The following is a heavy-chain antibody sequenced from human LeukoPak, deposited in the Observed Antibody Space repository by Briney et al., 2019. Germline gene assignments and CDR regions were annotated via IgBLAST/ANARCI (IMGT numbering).Heavy chain of an antibody. V-gene: IGHV4-4*07. D-gene: IGHD3-9*01. CDR1: GGSISSYY. Sequence: PSETLSLTCTVSGGSISSYYWSWIRQPAGKGLEWIGRIYPSGNTNYNPSLKSRVTMSVDTSKNQFSLKLSSVTAADTAVYYCAREHSYYDILTGYREYYFDYWGQGTLVTVSS. CDR2: IYPSGNT. CDR3: AREHSYYDILTGYREYYFDY. J-gene: IGHJ4*02.